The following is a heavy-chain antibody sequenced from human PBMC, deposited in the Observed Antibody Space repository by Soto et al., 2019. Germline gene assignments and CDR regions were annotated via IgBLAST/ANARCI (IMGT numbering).Heavy chain of an antibody. CDR3: AKDGLGDSSGYYPISHFDY. Sequence: GGSLRLSCAASGFTFSSYAMSWVRQAPGKGLEWVSAISGSGGSTYYADSVKGRFTISRDNSKNTLYLQMNSLRAEDTAVYYCAKDGLGDSSGYYPISHFDYWGQGTLVTVSS. CDR1: GFTFSSYA. V-gene: IGHV3-23*01. J-gene: IGHJ4*02. CDR2: ISGSGGST. D-gene: IGHD3-22*01.